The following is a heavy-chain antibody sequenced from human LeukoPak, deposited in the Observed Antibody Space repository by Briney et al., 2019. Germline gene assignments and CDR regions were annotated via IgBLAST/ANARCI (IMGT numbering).Heavy chain of an antibody. CDR1: GFTFGSYW. D-gene: IGHD6-13*01. CDR2: IKQDGSEK. J-gene: IGHJ4*02. Sequence: PGGSLRLSCAASGFTFGSYWMSWVRQAPGKGLEWVANIKQDGSEKSYVDSVKGRFTISRDNAKNSLYLQTNSLRAEDTAVYYCARKAGLSSSFDYWGQGTLVTVSS. CDR3: ARKAGLSSSFDY. V-gene: IGHV3-7*05.